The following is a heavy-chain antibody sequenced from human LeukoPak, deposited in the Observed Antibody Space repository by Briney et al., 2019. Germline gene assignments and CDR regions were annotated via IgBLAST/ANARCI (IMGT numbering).Heavy chain of an antibody. Sequence: SETLSLTCTVSGGSISSSSYYWGWIRQPPGKGLEWIGSIYYSGSTYYNPSLKSRVTISVDTSKNQFSLKLSSVTAADTAVYYCAGFYISPNFDYWGQGTLVTVPS. V-gene: IGHV4-39*01. D-gene: IGHD3-3*01. CDR3: AGFYISPNFDY. J-gene: IGHJ4*02. CDR1: GGSISSSSYY. CDR2: IYYSGST.